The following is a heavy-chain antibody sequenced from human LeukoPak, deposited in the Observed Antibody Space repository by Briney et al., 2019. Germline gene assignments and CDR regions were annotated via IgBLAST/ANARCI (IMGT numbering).Heavy chain of an antibody. Sequence: VASVKVSCKVSGYTLTELSMHWVRQAPGKGLEWMGGFDPEDGETIYAQKFRGRVTMTEDTSRDTAYMELSSLRSEDTAVYYCATDRGKYYYMDVWGKGTTVTVSS. CDR1: GYTLTELS. J-gene: IGHJ6*03. V-gene: IGHV1-24*01. CDR3: ATDRGKYYYMDV. CDR2: FDPEDGET.